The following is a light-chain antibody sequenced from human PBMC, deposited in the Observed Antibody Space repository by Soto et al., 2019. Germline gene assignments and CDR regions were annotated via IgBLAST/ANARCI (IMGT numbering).Light chain of an antibody. V-gene: IGKV1-39*01. CDR1: QSVGRV. J-gene: IGKJ4*01. Sequence: DIQMTQSPSSLSASVGDRVTITCRASQSVGRVLDWYQQKPGKAPTVLINVASTLRSGVPSRFSGSGSGTDFTLTINSLQPEDFATYYCQQSNTTPLTFGGGTKVEIK. CDR2: VAS. CDR3: QQSNTTPLT.